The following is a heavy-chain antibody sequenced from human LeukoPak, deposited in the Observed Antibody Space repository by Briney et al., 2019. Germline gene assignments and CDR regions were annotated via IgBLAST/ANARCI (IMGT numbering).Heavy chain of an antibody. J-gene: IGHJ4*02. CDR2: IYPGDSDT. Sequence: GESLKISCKGSGYSFSSYWIGWVRQMPGKGLEWMGIIYPGDSDTRYSPSFQGQVTISADKSINTAYLQWSSLKASDTAMYYCARRQGCSSTSCPPDSWGQGTLVTVSS. CDR1: GYSFSSYW. CDR3: ARRQGCSSTSCPPDS. D-gene: IGHD2-2*01. V-gene: IGHV5-51*01.